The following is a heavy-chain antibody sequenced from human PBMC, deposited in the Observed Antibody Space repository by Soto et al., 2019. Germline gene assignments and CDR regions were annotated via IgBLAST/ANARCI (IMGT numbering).Heavy chain of an antibody. CDR1: GYSFTSYW. D-gene: IGHD6-19*01. J-gene: IGHJ6*02. Sequence: GESLKISCXGSGYSFTSYWISWVRQMPGKGLEWMGRIDPSDSYTNYSPSFQGHVTISADKSISTAYLQWSSLKASDTAMYYCAIIAVAGSYYYCYGMDVWGQGTTVTVSS. V-gene: IGHV5-10-1*01. CDR3: AIIAVAGSYYYCYGMDV. CDR2: IDPSDSYT.